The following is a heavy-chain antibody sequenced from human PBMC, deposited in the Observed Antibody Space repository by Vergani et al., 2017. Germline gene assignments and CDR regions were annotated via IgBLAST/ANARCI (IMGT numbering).Heavy chain of an antibody. CDR3: ARIHDTWADYLSGPNYYYYYGMDV. V-gene: IGHV2-26*01. J-gene: IGHJ6*02. Sequence: QVTLKESGPVLVKPTETLTLTCTVSGFSLSNARMGVSWIRQPPGKALEWLAHIFSNDEKSYSTSLKSRLTISKDTSKSQVVLTMTNMDPVDTATYYCARIHDTWADYLSGPNYYYYYGMDVWGQGTTVTVSS. CDR1: GFSLSNARMG. D-gene: IGHD3-3*01. CDR2: IFSNDEK.